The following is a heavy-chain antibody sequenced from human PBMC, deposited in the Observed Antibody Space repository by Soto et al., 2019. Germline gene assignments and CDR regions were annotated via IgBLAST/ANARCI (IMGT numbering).Heavy chain of an antibody. CDR1: GFSFSDYW. V-gene: IGHV3-7*05. J-gene: IGHJ5*02. CDR3: ARESPGSNWYAH. Sequence: EVQLVESGGGLVQPGGSLRLSCETSGFSFSDYWMSWVRRAPGKGLEWVANVKPDGTQKFYVDSVRGRFTIFRDNTKKSLFLQMNSLTAEDTGIYYCARESPGSNWYAHWGQGAQVTVSS. CDR2: VKPDGTQK.